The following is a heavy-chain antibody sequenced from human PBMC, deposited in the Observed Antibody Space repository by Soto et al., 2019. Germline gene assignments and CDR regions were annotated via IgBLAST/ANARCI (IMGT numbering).Heavy chain of an antibody. J-gene: IGHJ3*01. V-gene: IGHV4-39*07. D-gene: IGHD2-15*01. Sequence: PSETLSLTCIVSGGSISSSSYYWGWIRQPPGKGLEWIGSIYYGGSTYYNPSLKSRVTISVDMSKNQFSLKLNSVTAADTAVYYCARARWYDAFDVWGQGTVVTVSS. CDR1: GGSISSSSYY. CDR2: IYYGGST. CDR3: ARARWYDAFDV.